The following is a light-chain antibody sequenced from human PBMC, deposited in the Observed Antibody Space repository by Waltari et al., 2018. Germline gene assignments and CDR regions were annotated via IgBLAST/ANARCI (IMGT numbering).Light chain of an antibody. V-gene: IGLV2-14*02. CDR2: DVS. Sequence: QHAMTQPASVSGSPGQWITISCTGRNSAVGTYNLVSWYQQHPGKAPKLMIYDVSKRPSGVSDRFSGSKSGNTASLTIAGLQAEDEADYYCSSYTSSSTLVFGGGTKVTVL. CDR1: NSAVGTYNL. J-gene: IGLJ3*02. CDR3: SSYTSSSTLV.